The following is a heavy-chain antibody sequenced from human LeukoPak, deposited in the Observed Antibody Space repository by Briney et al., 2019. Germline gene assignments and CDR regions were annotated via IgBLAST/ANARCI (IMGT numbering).Heavy chain of an antibody. CDR2: IYYSGST. CDR1: GGSISSSSYY. Sequence: PSETLSLTCTVSGGSISSSSYYWGWIRQRPGKGLEWIGSIYYSGSTYYNPSLKSRVTISVDTSKNQFSLKLSSVTAADTAVYCCASPRDWGQGTLVTVSS. V-gene: IGHV4-39*01. J-gene: IGHJ4*02. CDR3: ASPRD.